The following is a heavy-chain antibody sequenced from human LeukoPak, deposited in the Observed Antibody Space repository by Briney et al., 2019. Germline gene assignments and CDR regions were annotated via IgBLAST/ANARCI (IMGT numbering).Heavy chain of an antibody. D-gene: IGHD3-22*01. CDR1: GGSISSSSYY. Sequence: SETLSLTCTVSGGSISSSSYYWGWIRQPPGKGLEWIGSIYYSGSTYYNPSLKSRVTISVDTSKNQFSLKLSSVTAADTAVYYCARAYYYDNSGYYYDRIDYWGQGALVTVSS. V-gene: IGHV4-39*07. CDR2: IYYSGST. J-gene: IGHJ4*02. CDR3: ARAYYYDNSGYYYDRIDY.